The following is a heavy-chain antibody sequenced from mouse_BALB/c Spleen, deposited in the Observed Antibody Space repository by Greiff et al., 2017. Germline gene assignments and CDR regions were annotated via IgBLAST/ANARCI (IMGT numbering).Heavy chain of an antibody. Sequence: VQLQQSGAELAKPGASVKMSCKASGYTFTSYWMHWVKQRPGQGLEWIGYINPSTGYTEYNQKFKDKATLTADKSSSTAYMQLSSLTSEDSAVYYCARSGGSYYYAMDYWGQGTSVTVSS. CDR3: ARSGGSYYYAMDY. V-gene: IGHV1-7*01. CDR2: INPSTGYT. J-gene: IGHJ4*01. D-gene: IGHD1-1*02. CDR1: GYTFTSYW.